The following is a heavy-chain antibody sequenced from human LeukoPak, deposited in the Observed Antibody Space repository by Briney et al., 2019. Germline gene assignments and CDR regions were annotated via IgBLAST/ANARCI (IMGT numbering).Heavy chain of an antibody. J-gene: IGHJ5*02. CDR3: ARDPSGSPVFDP. Sequence: GASLRLSCAASGFTFSSYWMNWVRQAPGKGLEWVANIKQDGSVTNYVDFVKGRFTISRDNARNSLFLQMNSLRVEDTAVYYCARDPSGSPVFDPWGQGTLVTVSS. V-gene: IGHV3-7*01. CDR1: GFTFSSYW. CDR2: IKQDGSVT. D-gene: IGHD3-10*01.